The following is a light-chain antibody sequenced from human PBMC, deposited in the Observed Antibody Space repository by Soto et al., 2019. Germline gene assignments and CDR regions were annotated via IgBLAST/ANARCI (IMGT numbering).Light chain of an antibody. CDR2: DTS. J-gene: IGKJ2*01. CDR1: QSVNSY. Sequence: EIVLTQSPATLSLSPGERATLSCRASQSVNSYLAWYQQKCGQAPRLLIYDTSNMATGIPDRFSGSGSGTDFTLTISSLEPEDFAVYYCQQRSSWPTFGQGTMLEIK. CDR3: QQRSSWPT. V-gene: IGKV3-11*01.